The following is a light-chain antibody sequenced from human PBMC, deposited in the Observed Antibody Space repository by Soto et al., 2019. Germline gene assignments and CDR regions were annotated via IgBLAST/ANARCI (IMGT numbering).Light chain of an antibody. CDR2: GSS. CDR1: QSVSSPY. CDR3: QQYGSSPYT. V-gene: IGKV3-20*01. Sequence: EIVLTQSPGTLSLSPGERATLSCRASQSVSSPYLAWYQQIPGQAPRLLISGSSSRATGVPDRFSGSGSGTHFTLTITGLEPEDFAVYYCQQYGSSPYTFGQGTKLEIK. J-gene: IGKJ2*01.